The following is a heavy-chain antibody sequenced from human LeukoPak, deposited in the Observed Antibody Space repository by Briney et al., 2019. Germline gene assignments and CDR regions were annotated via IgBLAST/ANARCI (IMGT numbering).Heavy chain of an antibody. CDR2: IGTSGDT. Sequence: PGGSLRLSCTASGFTFSTYPLTWVRQAPGKGPEWVSTIGTSGDTYYADSVKGRFTISRDNAKNSLYLQMNSLRAEDTAVYYCARARYCSSTSCYSSHYYGMDVWGQGTTVTVSS. CDR3: ARARYCSSTSCYSSHYYGMDV. D-gene: IGHD2-2*01. CDR1: GFTFSTYP. J-gene: IGHJ6*02. V-gene: IGHV3-69-1*01.